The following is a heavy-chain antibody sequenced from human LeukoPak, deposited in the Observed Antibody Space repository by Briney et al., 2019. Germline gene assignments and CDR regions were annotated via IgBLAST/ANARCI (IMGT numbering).Heavy chain of an antibody. J-gene: IGHJ4*02. D-gene: IGHD1-26*01. V-gene: IGHV4-59*12. CDR1: GDSISSYY. CDR3: ARDGRFPPEVLPRYFDY. Sequence: SETLSLTCTVSGDSISSYYWSWIRQPPGKGLEWIGYIYYSGSTSYNPSLKSRVTISIDTSKNQFSLKLSSVTAADTALYYCARDGRFPPEVLPRYFDYWGQGTLVTVSS. CDR2: IYYSGST.